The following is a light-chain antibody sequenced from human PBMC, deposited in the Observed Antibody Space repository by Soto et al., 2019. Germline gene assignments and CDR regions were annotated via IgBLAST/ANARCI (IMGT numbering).Light chain of an antibody. CDR1: SSDVGAYNY. J-gene: IGLJ2*01. CDR2: EVT. CDR3: SAYTGSGSYVV. V-gene: IGLV2-14*01. Sequence: QSVLTQPASVSGSPGQSITISCTGTSSDVGAYNYVSWYQKYPDKAPKLIIYEVTNRPSEISNRFTGSKSGNTASLTISGLQPEDEADYYCSAYTGSGSYVVFGGGTKVTVL.